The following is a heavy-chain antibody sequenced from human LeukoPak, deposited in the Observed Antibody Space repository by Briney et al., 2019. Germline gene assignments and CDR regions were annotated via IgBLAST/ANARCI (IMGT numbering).Heavy chain of an antibody. CDR3: AKDSRMYYYGSGSPGLSDWFDP. CDR1: GFTFDDYA. J-gene: IGHJ5*02. D-gene: IGHD3-10*01. Sequence: GGSLRLSCAASGFTFDDYAMHWVRQAPGKGLEWVSAISGSGGSTYYADSVKGRFTISRDNSKNTLYLQMNSLRAEDTAVYYCAKDSRMYYYGSGSPGLSDWFDPWGQGTLVTVSS. CDR2: ISGSGGST. V-gene: IGHV3-23*01.